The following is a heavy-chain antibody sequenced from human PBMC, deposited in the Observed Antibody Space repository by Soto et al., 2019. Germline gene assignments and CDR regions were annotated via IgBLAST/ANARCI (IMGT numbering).Heavy chain of an antibody. Sequence: QVQLQESGPGLVKPSETLSLTCTVSGGSISSYYWSWIRQPPGKGLEWIGYIYYSGSTNYNPALTSRVTISVETYKNQLSLKVSSVTAVYTAVYYCAREGVSSIWYNYYGMDVWGQGTTVTVSS. CDR3: AREGVSSIWYNYYGMDV. V-gene: IGHV4-59*01. D-gene: IGHD6-13*01. CDR1: GGSISSYY. CDR2: IYYSGST. J-gene: IGHJ6*02.